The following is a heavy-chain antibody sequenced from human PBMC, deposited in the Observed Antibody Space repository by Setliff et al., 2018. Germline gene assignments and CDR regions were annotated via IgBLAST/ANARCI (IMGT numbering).Heavy chain of an antibody. CDR3: ARSRTIAVKGGVFAV. CDR1: GASISSDGYY. J-gene: IGHJ2*01. V-gene: IGHV4-31*03. D-gene: IGHD6-19*01. CDR2: IYYSGST. Sequence: SETLSLTCIVSGASISSDGYYWGWIRQHPGKGLEWIGYIYYSGSTYYNPSLKSRVTISLDTSKNQFSLELSSVTAADTAVYYCARSRTIAVKGGVFAVWGRGTLVTVSS.